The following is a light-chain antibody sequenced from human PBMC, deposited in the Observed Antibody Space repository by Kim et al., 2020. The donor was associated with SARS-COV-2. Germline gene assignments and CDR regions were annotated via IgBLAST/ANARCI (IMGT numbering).Light chain of an antibody. V-gene: IGLV3-1*01. CDR3: QAWDSSTVV. J-gene: IGLJ3*02. Sequence: SAAPGQRAPISCSGDKLGDKYACWYQQKPGQAPVLVIYQDSKRPSGIPERFSGSNSGNTATLTISGTQAMDEADYYCQAWDSSTVVFGGGTQLTVL. CDR1: KLGDKY. CDR2: QDS.